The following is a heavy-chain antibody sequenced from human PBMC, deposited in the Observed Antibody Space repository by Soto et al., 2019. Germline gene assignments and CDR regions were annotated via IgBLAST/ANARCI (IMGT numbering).Heavy chain of an antibody. CDR2: ITFSGNTV. J-gene: IGHJ6*02. D-gene: IGHD3-16*01. V-gene: IGHV3-11*04. CDR3: ARGPFYVDV. Sequence: GGSLRLSCAASGFTFSDSYMSWIRQAPGKGLEWISYITFSGNTVYYADSLKGRFTISRDNAKNTLYLQMNSLRAEDTALYYCARGPFYVDVWGQGTAVTVSS. CDR1: GFTFSDSY.